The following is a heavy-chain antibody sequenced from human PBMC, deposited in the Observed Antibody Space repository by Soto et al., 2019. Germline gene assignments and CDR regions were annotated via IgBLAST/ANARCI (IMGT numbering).Heavy chain of an antibody. J-gene: IGHJ4*02. CDR3: VRDGDVNTGFGKDY. V-gene: IGHV3-33*01. Sequence: QVQLVESGGGVVQPGTSLRLSCAVSGFTFSNYGMHWVRQAPGKGLEWVAFIWYDGGNKYYAESVKGRFTVSRDNSKNTLYLQMNSLRAEDTAVYYCVRDGDVNTGFGKDYWGQGTLVTVSS. CDR1: GFTFSNYG. D-gene: IGHD3-16*01. CDR2: IWYDGGNK.